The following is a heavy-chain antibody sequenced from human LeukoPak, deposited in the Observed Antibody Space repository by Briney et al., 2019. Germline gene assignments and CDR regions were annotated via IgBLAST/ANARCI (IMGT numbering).Heavy chain of an antibody. D-gene: IGHD1-1*01. J-gene: IGHJ6*02. CDR1: GFTFSSYG. V-gene: IGHV3-33*01. Sequence: GGSLRLPCAASGFTFSSYGMHWVRQAPGKGLEWVAVIWYDGSNKYYADSVKGRFTISRDNSKNTLYLQMNSLRAEDTAVYYCARGNGDYYYYSMDVWGQGTTVTVSS. CDR3: ARGNGDYYYYSMDV. CDR2: IWYDGSNK.